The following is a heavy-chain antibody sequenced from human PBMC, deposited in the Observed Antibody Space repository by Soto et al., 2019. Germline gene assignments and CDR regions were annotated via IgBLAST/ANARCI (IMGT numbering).Heavy chain of an antibody. CDR1: ADSVTSGTYY. CDR3: ARDDLTRTALDI. J-gene: IGHJ3*02. CDR2: IYHSGRT. Sequence: NPSETLSLTCTVSADSVTSGTYYWSWIRQPPGRGLEWIGYIYHSGRTNYNPSLKSRVTISIDTSKNHFSLKLNSVTAADTAVYYCARDDLTRTALDIWGQGTMVT. V-gene: IGHV4-61*01.